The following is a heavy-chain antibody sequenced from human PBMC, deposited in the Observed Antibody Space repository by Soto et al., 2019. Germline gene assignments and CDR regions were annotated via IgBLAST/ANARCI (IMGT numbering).Heavy chain of an antibody. CDR2: IKHSGSS. J-gene: IGHJ3*02. V-gene: IGHV4-34*01. CDR3: ARGGSSDWQVALDI. D-gene: IGHD6-19*01. CDR1: AGSFSHYY. Sequence: SETLSLTCAVYAGSFSHYYWNWIRQSPGKGLERIGKIKHSGSSNYNPSLRSRVSISVDMSKNQFSLRLTSVTAADTAVYYCARGGSSDWQVALDIWGQATMVTVSS.